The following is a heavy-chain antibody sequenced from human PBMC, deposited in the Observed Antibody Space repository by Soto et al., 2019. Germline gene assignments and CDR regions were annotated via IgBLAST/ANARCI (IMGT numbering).Heavy chain of an antibody. J-gene: IGHJ6*02. Sequence: EVQLLESGGGLVQPGGSLRLSCVASGFTFSYYTMSWVRQAPGKGLEWVSGISNSGDTIYYADSVKGRFTISRDNXXXXXXXXXXXXXXXXXXVXXXXXXXXAXTHYDYYDMDVWGQGTTVTVSS. CDR3: XXXXXAXTHYDYYDMDV. V-gene: IGHV3-23*01. CDR1: GFTFSYYT. D-gene: IGHD2-2*01. CDR2: ISNSGDTI.